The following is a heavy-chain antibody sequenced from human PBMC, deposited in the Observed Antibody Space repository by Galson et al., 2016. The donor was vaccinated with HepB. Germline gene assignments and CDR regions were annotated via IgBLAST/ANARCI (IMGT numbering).Heavy chain of an antibody. CDR3: ARSKIEQGSSSYYYYYYMDV. V-gene: IGHV1-18*04. CDR1: GYTFTSYG. J-gene: IGHJ6*03. Sequence: SVKVSCKASGYTFTSYGISWVRQAPGQGLEWMGWISAYNGNTNYAQKLQGRVTMTTDTSTSTAYMELRSLRSDDTAVYYCARSKIEQGSSSYYYYYYMDVWGKGTTVTVSS. D-gene: IGHD6-6*01. CDR2: ISAYNGNT.